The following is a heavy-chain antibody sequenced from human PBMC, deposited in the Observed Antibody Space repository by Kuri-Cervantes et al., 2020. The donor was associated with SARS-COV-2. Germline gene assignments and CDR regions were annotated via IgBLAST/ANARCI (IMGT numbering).Heavy chain of an antibody. CDR3: ARDSSDSSGYLDY. Sequence: GGSLRLSCAASGFTFSSYAMHWVRQAPGKGLEWVAVTSYDGRNKYVADSVRGRFSVSRDNSKNTVYLQMLGLRPEDTAVYYCARDSSDSSGYLDYWGQGTLVTVSS. V-gene: IGHV3-30*04. CDR2: TSYDGRNK. CDR1: GFTFSSYA. J-gene: IGHJ4*02. D-gene: IGHD3-22*01.